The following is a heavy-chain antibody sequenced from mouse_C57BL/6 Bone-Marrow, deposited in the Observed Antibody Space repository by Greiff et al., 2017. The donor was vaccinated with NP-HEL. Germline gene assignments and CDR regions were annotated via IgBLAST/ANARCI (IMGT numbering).Heavy chain of an antibody. D-gene: IGHD6-5*01. J-gene: IGHJ4*01. Sequence: VQVVESGPGLVAPSQRLSITCTVSGFSLTSYGVHWVRQPPGKGLEWLVVIWSDGSTTYNSALKSRLSISKDNSKSQVFVKMNSLQTDDTAMYYCARQSYADYYAMDYWGQGTSVTVSS. CDR3: ARQSYADYYAMDY. CDR1: GFSLTSYG. V-gene: IGHV2-6-1*01. CDR2: IWSDGST.